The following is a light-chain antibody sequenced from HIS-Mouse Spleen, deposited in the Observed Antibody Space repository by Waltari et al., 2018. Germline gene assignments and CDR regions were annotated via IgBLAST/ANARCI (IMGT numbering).Light chain of an antibody. V-gene: IGKV2-28*01. CDR1: QSLLHSNGYNY. CDR3: MQALQTPFT. J-gene: IGKJ4*01. Sequence: DIVMTQSPLSLPVTPGEPASISCRSSQSLLHSNGYNYSDWYLQKPGQSPQLLIYLGSNRASGVPDRFSGSGSGTDFTLKISRVEAEDVGVYYCMQALQTPFTFGGGTKVEIK. CDR2: LGS.